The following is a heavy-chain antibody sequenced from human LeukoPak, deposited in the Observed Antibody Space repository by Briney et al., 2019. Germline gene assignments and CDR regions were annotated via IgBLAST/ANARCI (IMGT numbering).Heavy chain of an antibody. CDR3: ARDWETGYTCFEY. CDR2: IDPSGGRT. CDR1: GYSFTSYY. D-gene: IGHD5-12*01. V-gene: IGHV1-46*01. Sequence: ASVKVSCKASGYSFTSYYMHWVRQAPGQGLEWMGIIDPSGGRTSYSQKFQGRVTVTRDMSTSTVYMELSSLTSEDTAVYYCARDWETGYTCFEYWGQGTLVTVSS. J-gene: IGHJ4*02.